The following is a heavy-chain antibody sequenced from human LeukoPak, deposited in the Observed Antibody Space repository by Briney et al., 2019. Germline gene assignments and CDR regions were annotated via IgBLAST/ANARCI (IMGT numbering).Heavy chain of an antibody. CDR3: ARGRGIKTTIYYFDY. Sequence: ASVKVSCKASGYTFTSYGISWVRQAPGQGLEWMGWISAYNGNTNYAQKLQGRVTMTTDTSTSTAYMELRSLRPDDTAVYYCARGRGIKTTIYYFDYWGQGTLVTVSS. J-gene: IGHJ4*02. CDR1: GYTFTSYG. CDR2: ISAYNGNT. D-gene: IGHD3-9*01. V-gene: IGHV1-18*01.